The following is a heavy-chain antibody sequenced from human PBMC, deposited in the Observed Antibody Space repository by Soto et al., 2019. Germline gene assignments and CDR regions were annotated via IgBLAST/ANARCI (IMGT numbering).Heavy chain of an antibody. V-gene: IGHV1-69*13. CDR3: ARVQIFGVVIHNWFDP. CDR2: IIPIFGTA. D-gene: IGHD3-3*01. CDR1: GGTFSSYA. Sequence: SVKVSCKASGGTFSSYAISWVRQAPGQGLEWMGGIIPIFGTANYAQKFQGRVTITADESTSTAYMELSSLRSEDTAVYYCARVQIFGVVIHNWFDPWGQGTLVTVSS. J-gene: IGHJ5*02.